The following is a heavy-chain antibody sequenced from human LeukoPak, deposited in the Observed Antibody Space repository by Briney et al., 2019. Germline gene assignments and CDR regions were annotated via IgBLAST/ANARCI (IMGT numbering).Heavy chain of an antibody. CDR1: GFTFSSYA. CDR3: ARVRYDILTVQYLSTYYFDY. V-gene: IGHV3-30*14. Sequence: GRCRRLSCAASGFTFSSYAMHWVRPAPGKVRGWVSFVSYEGSNKYYEDSVKGRFTISRDNAKNTLYLQMNSLRAEDKAVYYCARVRYDILTVQYLSTYYFDYWGQGTLVTVSS. J-gene: IGHJ4*02. CDR2: VSYEGSNK. D-gene: IGHD3-9*01.